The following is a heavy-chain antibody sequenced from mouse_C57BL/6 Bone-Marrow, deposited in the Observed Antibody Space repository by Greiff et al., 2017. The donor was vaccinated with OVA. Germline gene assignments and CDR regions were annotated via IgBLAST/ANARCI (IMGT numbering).Heavy chain of an antibody. Sequence: VQLQQPVAELVKPGASVKLSCKASGYTFTSYWMQWVKQRPGQGLEWIGEIDPSDSYTNYNQKFKGKATLTVDTSSSTAYMQLSSLTSEDSAVYYCARRSYYGSSLYAMDYWGQGTSVTVSS. CDR3: ARRSYYGSSLYAMDY. CDR2: IDPSDSYT. V-gene: IGHV1-50*01. D-gene: IGHD1-1*01. CDR1: GYTFTSYW. J-gene: IGHJ4*01.